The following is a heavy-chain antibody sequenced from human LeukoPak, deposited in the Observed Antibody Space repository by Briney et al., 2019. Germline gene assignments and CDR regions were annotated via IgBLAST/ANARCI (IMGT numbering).Heavy chain of an antibody. D-gene: IGHD3-22*01. CDR3: AKRDTSGYYYFDY. J-gene: IGHJ4*02. CDR1: GGTFSSYA. V-gene: IGHV1-69*13. Sequence: SVKVSCKASGGTFSSYAISWVRQAPGQGLEWMGGIIPIFGTANYAQKFQGRVTITADESTSTAYMELSSLRSEDTAVYYCAKRDTSGYYYFDYWGQGTLVTVSS. CDR2: IIPIFGTA.